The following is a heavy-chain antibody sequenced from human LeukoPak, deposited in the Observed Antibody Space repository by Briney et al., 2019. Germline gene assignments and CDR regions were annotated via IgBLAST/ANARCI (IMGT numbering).Heavy chain of an antibody. CDR1: GYTFTSYG. CDR2: ISAYNGST. J-gene: IGHJ6*02. CDR3: ARDHDCSGGSCYSAVYGMDV. Sequence: ASVKVSCKASGYTFTSYGISWVRQAPGQGLEWMGWISAYNGSTNYAQKLQGRVTMTTDTSTSTAYMELRSLRSDDTAVYYCARDHDCSGGSCYSAVYGMDVWGQGTTVTVSS. V-gene: IGHV1-18*01. D-gene: IGHD2-15*01.